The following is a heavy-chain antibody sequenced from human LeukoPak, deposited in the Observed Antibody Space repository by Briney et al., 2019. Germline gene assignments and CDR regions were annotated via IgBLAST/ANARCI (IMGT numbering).Heavy chain of an antibody. CDR1: GYSFTTYW. J-gene: IGHJ4*02. V-gene: IGHV5-51*01. CDR2: IYPGDSDT. D-gene: IGHD3-10*01. CDR3: ARRATMVRGIINPSDY. Sequence: GESLQISCKGSGYSFTTYWIGWVRQMPGKGLEWMGIIYPGDSDTRYSPSFQGQVTISADKSISTVYLQWSSLKASDTAMYYCARRATMVRGIINPSDYWGQGTLVTVSS.